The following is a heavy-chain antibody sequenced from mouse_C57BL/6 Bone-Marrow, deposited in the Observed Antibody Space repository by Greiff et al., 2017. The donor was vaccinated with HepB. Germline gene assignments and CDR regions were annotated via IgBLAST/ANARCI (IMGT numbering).Heavy chain of an antibody. J-gene: IGHJ1*03. D-gene: IGHD1-1*01. V-gene: IGHV5-6*01. CDR1: GFTFSSYG. CDR2: ISSGGSYT. CDR3: ARRGLLRSWYFDV. Sequence: EVQVVESGGDLVKPGGSLKLSCAASGFTFSSYGMSWVRQTPDKRLEWVATISSGGSYTYYPDSVKGRFTISRDNAKNTLYLQMSSLKSEDTAMYYCARRGLLRSWYFDVWGTGTTVTVSS.